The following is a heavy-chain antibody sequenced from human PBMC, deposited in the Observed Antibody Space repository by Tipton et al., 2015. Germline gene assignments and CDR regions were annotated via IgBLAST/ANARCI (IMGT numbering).Heavy chain of an antibody. D-gene: IGHD2/OR15-2a*01. CDR3: AKVYAVGWSYFDD. CDR1: GFTLRDHY. Sequence: GSLRLSCTASGFTLRDHYMTWIRQAPGKGLEWVSGFSDSGGSTYYADSVKGRFTISRDNSKSTLYLQMNSLRAEDTAVYYCAKVYAVGWSYFDDWGQGTLVTVSS. J-gene: IGHJ4*02. V-gene: IGHV3-23*01. CDR2: FSDSGGST.